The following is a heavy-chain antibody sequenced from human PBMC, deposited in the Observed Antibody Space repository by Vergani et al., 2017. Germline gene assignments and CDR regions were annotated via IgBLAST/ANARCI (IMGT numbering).Heavy chain of an antibody. D-gene: IGHD4-17*01. CDR2: IKSDGSIT. J-gene: IGHJ3*02. CDR1: GFSFSGYW. V-gene: IGHV3-74*02. Sequence: EVQLVESGGGLVRPGGSLRLSCEGSGFSFSGYWMHWVRQSPEKGLVWVSRIKSDGSITNYADSVKGRLTLTRDDSKNTLHLQMNSLRPEDTAVYYCARGMTTETTDLDGFDIWGQGTMVSVSS. CDR3: ARGMTTETTDLDGFDI.